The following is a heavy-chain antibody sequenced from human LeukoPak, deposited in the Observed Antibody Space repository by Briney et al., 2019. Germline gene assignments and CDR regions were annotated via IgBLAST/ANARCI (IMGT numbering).Heavy chain of an antibody. D-gene: IGHD3-10*01. J-gene: IGHJ4*02. CDR3: ARAQTPDYYGSGTPYGL. V-gene: IGHV3-30-3*01. CDR1: GFTFSSYA. CDR2: ISYDGSNK. Sequence: GGSLRLSCAASGFTFSSYAMHWVRQAPGKGLEWVAVISYDGSNKYYADSVKGRFTISRDNSKNTLYLQMNSLRAEDTAVYCCARAQTPDYYGSGTPYGLWGQGTLVTVSS.